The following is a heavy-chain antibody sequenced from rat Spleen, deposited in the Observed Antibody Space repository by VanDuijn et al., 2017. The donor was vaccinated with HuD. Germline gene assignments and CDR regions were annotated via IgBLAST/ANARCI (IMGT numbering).Heavy chain of an antibody. J-gene: IGHJ2*01. Sequence: EVQLQESGPGLVKPSKSLSLTCSVTDYSITSNYWDWIRKFPGSKMEWIGHISYSGSTTYNPSLKSRISITRDTSKNQFFLQLNSVTTEDTATYYCARRRGQVYNNYFDYWGQGVMVTVSS. CDR1: DYSITSNY. D-gene: IGHD1-10*01. CDR3: ARRRGQVYNNYFDY. CDR2: ISYSGST. V-gene: IGHV3-1*01.